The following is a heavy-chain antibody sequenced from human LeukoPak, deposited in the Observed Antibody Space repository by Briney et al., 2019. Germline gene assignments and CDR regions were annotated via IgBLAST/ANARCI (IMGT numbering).Heavy chain of an antibody. V-gene: IGHV3-20*04. D-gene: IGHD3-22*01. CDR3: ARGYYYDNSGLFDY. CDR1: GFTFDDYG. CDR2: INWNGGST. J-gene: IGHJ4*02. Sequence: PGGSLRLSCAASGFTFDDYGMSWVRQVPGKGLEWVSGINWNGGSTGYADSVKGRFTISRDNAKNSLYVQMNSLRAEDMALYYCARGYYYDNSGLFDYWGQGTLVTVSS.